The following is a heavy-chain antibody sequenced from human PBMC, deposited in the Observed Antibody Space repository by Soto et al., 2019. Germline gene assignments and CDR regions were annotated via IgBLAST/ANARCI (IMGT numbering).Heavy chain of an antibody. J-gene: IGHJ6*02. CDR2: IYYSGST. V-gene: IGHV4-59*01. D-gene: IGHD6-13*01. CDR1: GGSISSYY. Sequence: SETLSLTCTVSGGSISSYYWSWIRQPPGKGLEWIGYIYYSGSTNYNPSLKSRVTISVDTSKNQFSLKLSSVTAADTAVYYCARAGIAAADDYGMDVWGQGTTVTVSS. CDR3: ARAGIAAADDYGMDV.